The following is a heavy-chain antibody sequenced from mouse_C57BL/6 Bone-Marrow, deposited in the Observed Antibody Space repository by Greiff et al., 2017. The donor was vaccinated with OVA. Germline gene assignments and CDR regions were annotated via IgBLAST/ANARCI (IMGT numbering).Heavy chain of an antibody. V-gene: IGHV1-59*01. D-gene: IGHD1-1*01. CDR3: AHYGRRLYLHY. Sequence: QVQLQQPGAELVRPGTSVKLSCKASGYTFTNYWMHWVKQRPGQGLEWIGVIAPSDSYINYNQKFKGRATLTVDTSSSTAYMHLSSLTSEDSAVYDCAHYGRRLYLHYWGQGTSLTVSS. CDR1: GYTFTNYW. CDR2: IAPSDSYI. J-gene: IGHJ2*02.